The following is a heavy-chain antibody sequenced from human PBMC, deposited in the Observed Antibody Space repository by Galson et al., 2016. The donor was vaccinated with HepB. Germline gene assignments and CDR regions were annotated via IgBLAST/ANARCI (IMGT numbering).Heavy chain of an antibody. V-gene: IGHV3-30*04. D-gene: IGHD3-10*01. CDR2: MWYDGNTQ. J-gene: IGHJ4*02. CDR3: ARELALWFGELLSGPSDY. Sequence: SLRLSCAASGFTFSSYPTHWVRQAPGKGLEWVAVMWYDGNTQYYADSVKGRFTVSRDNSMNTLYLEMNSLRAEDTAIYYCARELALWFGELLSGPSDYWGQGTRVTVSS. CDR1: GFTFSSYP.